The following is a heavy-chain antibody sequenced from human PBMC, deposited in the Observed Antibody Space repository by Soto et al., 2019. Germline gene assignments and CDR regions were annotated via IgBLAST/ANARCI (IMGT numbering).Heavy chain of an antibody. CDR1: GFTFSSYA. V-gene: IGHV3-23*01. CDR3: ASRGSGSYYDF. D-gene: IGHD1-26*01. Sequence: EVQLLESGGGLVQPGGSLRLSCAASGFTFSSYAMRWVRQAPVKGLEWVSAISGSGGSTYYADSVKGRFTISSDNSKNALYLQMNSLGAEDTAVYDCASRGSGSYYDFWGQGTLVTVSS. CDR2: ISGSGGST. J-gene: IGHJ4*02.